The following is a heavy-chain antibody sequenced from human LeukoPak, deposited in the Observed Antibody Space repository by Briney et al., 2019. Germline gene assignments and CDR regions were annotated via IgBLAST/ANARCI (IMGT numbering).Heavy chain of an antibody. D-gene: IGHD2-15*01. Sequence: SETLSLTCTVSGGSISSYYWSWIRQPAGKGLEWIGRIYTSGSTNYNPSLKSRVTMSADTSKNQFSLKLSSVTAADTAVYYCARDRLGYCSGGSCYLGYYFDYWGQGTLVTVSS. CDR1: GGSISSYY. J-gene: IGHJ4*02. CDR2: IYTSGST. CDR3: ARDRLGYCSGGSCYLGYYFDY. V-gene: IGHV4-4*07.